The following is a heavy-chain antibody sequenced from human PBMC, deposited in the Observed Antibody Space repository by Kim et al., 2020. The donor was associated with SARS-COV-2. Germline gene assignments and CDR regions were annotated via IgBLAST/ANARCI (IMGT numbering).Heavy chain of an antibody. Sequence: GESLKISCKGSGYSFTSYWISWVRQMPGKGLEWMGRIDPSDSYTNYSPSFQGHVTISADKSISTAYLQWSSLKASDTAMYYCARHEYIEQHTPDYWGQGTLVTVSS. CDR2: IDPSDSYT. J-gene: IGHJ4*02. CDR1: GYSFTSYW. V-gene: IGHV5-10-1*01. CDR3: ARHEYIEQHTPDY. D-gene: IGHD6-13*01.